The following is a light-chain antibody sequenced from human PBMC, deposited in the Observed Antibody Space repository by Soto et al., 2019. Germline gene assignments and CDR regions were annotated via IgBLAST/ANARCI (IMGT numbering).Light chain of an antibody. CDR1: KSDIGVYDF. V-gene: IGLV2-8*01. Sequence: QSALTQPPSASGSPGQSVTISCTGTKSDIGVYDFVSWYQHHPGKAPRLIIYEVVQRPSGVPDRFSGSKSGDTASLTVSGLQAEDEADYYCSSFVGAPVIFGGGTKLTVL. J-gene: IGLJ2*01. CDR3: SSFVGAPVI. CDR2: EVV.